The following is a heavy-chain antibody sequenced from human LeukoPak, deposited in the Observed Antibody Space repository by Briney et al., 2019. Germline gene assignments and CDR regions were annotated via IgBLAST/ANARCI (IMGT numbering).Heavy chain of an antibody. D-gene: IGHD6-13*01. V-gene: IGHV4-59*01. CDR1: GGSISSYY. CDR2: VYYTGST. J-gene: IGHJ3*01. CDR3: ARISSSNWYNERGAFDV. Sequence: SETLSLTCTVSGGSISSYYWSWVRQPPGKGLEWIGFVYYTGSTNYSPSLKSRVTISVDTSKNQFSLKLRSVTAADTAVYYCARISSSNWYNERGAFDVWGQGTIVTVSS.